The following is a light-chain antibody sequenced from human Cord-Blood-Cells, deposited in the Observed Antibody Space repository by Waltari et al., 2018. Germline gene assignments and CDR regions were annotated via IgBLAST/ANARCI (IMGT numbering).Light chain of an antibody. J-gene: IGLJ1*01. V-gene: IGLV2-8*01. CDR2: EVS. CDR1: SSDVGGYNY. CDR3: SSYAGSNKNV. Sequence: QSALTQPPSASGSPGQSVTISCTGTSSDVGGYNYVSWYQQHPRKAPKLMIYEVSKRPSGVPDRFSGSKSGNTASLTVSGLQAEDEADYYCSSYAGSNKNVFGTGTKVTVL.